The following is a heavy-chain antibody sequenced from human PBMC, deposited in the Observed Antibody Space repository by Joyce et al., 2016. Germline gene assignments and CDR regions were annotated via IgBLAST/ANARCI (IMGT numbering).Heavy chain of an antibody. D-gene: IGHD1-1*01. Sequence: EVQLVQSGAEVKKPGESLKISCKASGYTFTNYWIGWVRQMPGKGLEWMGIIWPGDSDMKYSPSFQGQVTISVDKSINTAYLHWRSLKASDVAMYYCARRAGSTGELDSWGQGTLVTVSP. CDR3: ARRAGSTGELDS. J-gene: IGHJ4*02. V-gene: IGHV5-51*01. CDR2: IWPGDSDM. CDR1: GYTFTNYW.